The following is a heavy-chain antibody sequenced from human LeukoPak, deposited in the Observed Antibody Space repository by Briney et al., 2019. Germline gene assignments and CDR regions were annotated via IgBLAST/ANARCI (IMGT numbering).Heavy chain of an antibody. V-gene: IGHV3-30-3*01. CDR3: AREGYYYGSFDY. Sequence: GGSLRLSCAASGFTFSSYAMHWVRQAPGKGLEWVAVIPYDGSNKYYADSVKGRFTISRDNSKNTLYLQMNSLRAEDTAVYYCAREGYYYGSFDYWGQGTLVTVSS. J-gene: IGHJ4*02. CDR2: IPYDGSNK. CDR1: GFTFSSYA. D-gene: IGHD3-10*01.